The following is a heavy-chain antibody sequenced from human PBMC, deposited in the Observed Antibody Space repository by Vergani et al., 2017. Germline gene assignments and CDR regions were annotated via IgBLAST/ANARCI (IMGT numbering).Heavy chain of an antibody. V-gene: IGHV3-66*02. Sequence: LVESGGGLVQPGGPLRLSCAASSFSVSSHYMTWVRQAPGKGVEWVSTINIGGRTSYADSVKGRLTLTRDDSKNTLHLQMNSLRPEDTAVYYCARGMTTETTDLDGFDIWGQGTMVSVSS. D-gene: IGHD4-17*01. CDR1: SFSVSSHY. J-gene: IGHJ3*02. CDR2: INIGGRT. CDR3: ARGMTTETTDLDGFDI.